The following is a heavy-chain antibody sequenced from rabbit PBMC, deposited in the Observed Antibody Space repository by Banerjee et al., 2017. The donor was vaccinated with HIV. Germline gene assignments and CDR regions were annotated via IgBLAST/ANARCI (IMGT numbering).Heavy chain of an antibody. J-gene: IGHJ6*01. Sequence: QSLEESGGDLVKPGASLTLTCTASGFTISSSYWMSWVRQAPGKGLEWIACIYTSSGSTYYASWAKGRFTISKTSSTTVTLQMTSLTAADTATYFCARNSGFYVGYAVYGQYGMDLWGQGTLVTVS. CDR2: IYTSSGST. V-gene: IGHV1S40*01. CDR3: ARNSGFYVGYAVYGQYGMDL. CDR1: GFTISSSYW. D-gene: IGHD6-1*01.